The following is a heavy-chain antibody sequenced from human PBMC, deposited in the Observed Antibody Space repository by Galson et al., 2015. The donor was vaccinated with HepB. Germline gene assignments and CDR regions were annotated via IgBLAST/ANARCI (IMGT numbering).Heavy chain of an antibody. V-gene: IGHV5-10-1*01. J-gene: IGHJ4*02. CDR2: IDPSDSWT. CDR3: ASRHYYYGSGTNDNVSYY. CDR1: GYSFTTFW. Sequence: QSGAEVKKPGESLRISCQGSGYSFTTFWITWVRQVPGKGLEWMGRIDPSDSWTDYSPSFQGHVTFSAVKSITTAYLQWSSLKASDTAIYYCASRHYYYGSGTNDNVSYYWGQGTLVTVSS. D-gene: IGHD3-10*01.